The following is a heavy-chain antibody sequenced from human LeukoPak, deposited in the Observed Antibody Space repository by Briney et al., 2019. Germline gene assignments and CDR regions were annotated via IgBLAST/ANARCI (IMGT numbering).Heavy chain of an antibody. J-gene: IGHJ6*03. CDR2: TWYDGSNK. D-gene: IGHD6-25*01. V-gene: IGHV3-33*01. Sequence: GGSLRLSCAASGFTFSSYGMHWVRQAPGKGPEWVAVTWYDGSNKYYADSVKGRFTTSTDNSKNTLYLQMNSLRAEDTAVYYCARFAAGGSYYYYTDVWGKETTVTVSS. CDR1: GFTFSSYG. CDR3: ARFAAGGSYYYYTDV.